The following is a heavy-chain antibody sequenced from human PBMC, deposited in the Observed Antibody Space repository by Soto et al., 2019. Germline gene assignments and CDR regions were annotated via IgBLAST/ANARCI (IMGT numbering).Heavy chain of an antibody. V-gene: IGHV3-11*01. Sequence: GGSLRLSCAASGFTFSDYYMSWIRQAPGKGLEWVSYISSSGSTIYYADSVKGRFTISRDNAKNSLYLQMNSLRAEDTAVYYCAGLSSENIEVVTAPLGYWGQGTLVTVSS. J-gene: IGHJ4*02. CDR2: ISSSGSTI. CDR3: AGLSSENIEVVTAPLGY. D-gene: IGHD2-21*02. CDR1: GFTFSDYY.